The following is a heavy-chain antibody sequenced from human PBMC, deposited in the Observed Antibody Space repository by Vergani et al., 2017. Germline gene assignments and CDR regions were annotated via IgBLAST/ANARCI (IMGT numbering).Heavy chain of an antibody. Sequence: EVQPVESGGGLVKPGGSLRLSCTTSGFTFSSAWMSWVRQAPGKGLEWVARIRPKTDGETTDYAAPVKGRFTISRDDSKNTLYLQKNSLKTEDTAVYYCTAQTKWGLGYYFGYWGQGTLVTVSS. J-gene: IGHJ4*02. CDR2: IRPKTDGETT. CDR3: TAQTKWGLGYYFGY. V-gene: IGHV3-15*01. CDR1: GFTFSSAW. D-gene: IGHD3-9*01.